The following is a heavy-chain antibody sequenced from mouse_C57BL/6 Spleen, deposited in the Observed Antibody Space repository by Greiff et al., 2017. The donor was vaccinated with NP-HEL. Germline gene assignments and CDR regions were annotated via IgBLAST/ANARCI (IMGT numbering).Heavy chain of an antibody. V-gene: IGHV5-17*01. Sequence: EVMLVESGGGLVKPGGSLKLSCAASGFTFSDYGMHWVRQAPEQGLEWVAYISSGSSTIYYADTVKGRFTISRDNAKNTLFLQTTSLRSEDTAMYYCARASYAMDYWGQGTSVTVSS. CDR1: GFTFSDYG. CDR3: ARASYAMDY. J-gene: IGHJ4*01. D-gene: IGHD6-1*01. CDR2: ISSGSSTI.